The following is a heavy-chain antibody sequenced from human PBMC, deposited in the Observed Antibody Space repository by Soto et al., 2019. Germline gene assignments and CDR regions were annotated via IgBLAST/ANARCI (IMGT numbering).Heavy chain of an antibody. CDR2: INSDGSST. CDR3: ARSHIVVVPAAILPDSYYYYMDV. V-gene: IGHV3-74*01. Sequence: GGSLRLSCAASGFTFSSYWMHWVRQAPGKGLVWVSRINSDGSSTSYADSVKGRFTISRDNAKNTLYLQMNSLRAEDTAVYYCARSHIVVVPAAILPDSYYYYMDVWGKGTTVTVSS. D-gene: IGHD2-2*01. CDR1: GFTFSSYW. J-gene: IGHJ6*03.